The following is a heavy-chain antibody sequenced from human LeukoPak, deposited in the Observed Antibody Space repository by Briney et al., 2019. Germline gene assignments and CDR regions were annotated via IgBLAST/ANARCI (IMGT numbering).Heavy chain of an antibody. V-gene: IGHV3-74*01. CDR1: GFAFSSYW. D-gene: IGHD1-26*01. Sequence: GGSLRLSCAASGFAFSSYWMYWVRQAPGNGLVWVSRINSDGSSTSYADSVKGRFTISRDNAKNTLYLQMNSLRAEDTAVYYCARVGVRPLWGQGTLVTVSS. CDR2: INSDGSST. J-gene: IGHJ4*02. CDR3: ARVGVRPL.